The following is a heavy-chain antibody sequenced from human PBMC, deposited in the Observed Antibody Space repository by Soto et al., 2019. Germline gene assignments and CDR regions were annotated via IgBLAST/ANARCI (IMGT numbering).Heavy chain of an antibody. CDR2: INHSGST. CDR3: ARGHSSGYYT. Sequence: SETLSLTCAVYGGSFSGYYWSWIRQPPGKGLEWIGEINHSGSTNYNPSLKSRVTISVDTSKNQFSLKLSSVTAADTAVYYCARGHSSGYYTWGQRTMVTVSS. J-gene: IGHJ3*01. CDR1: GGSFSGYY. V-gene: IGHV4-34*01. D-gene: IGHD3-22*01.